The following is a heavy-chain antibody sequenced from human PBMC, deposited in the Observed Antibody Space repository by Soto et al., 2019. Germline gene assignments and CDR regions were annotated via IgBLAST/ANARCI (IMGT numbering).Heavy chain of an antibody. Sequence: QVQLQESGPGLVKPSETLSLTCTVSGGSISSYYWNWIRQPPGKGLEWIGYIYYSGSTNYNPSLQRRVTISVDTSKNPVSLELSSVTAADTAVYYCAREGVSSSWYYYYGMDVWGQGTTVTVSS. CDR1: GGSISSYY. CDR2: IYYSGST. V-gene: IGHV4-59*01. D-gene: IGHD6-13*01. J-gene: IGHJ6*02. CDR3: AREGVSSSWYYYYGMDV.